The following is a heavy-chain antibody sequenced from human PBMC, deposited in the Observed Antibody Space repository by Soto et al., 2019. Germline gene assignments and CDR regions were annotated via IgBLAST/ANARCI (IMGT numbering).Heavy chain of an antibody. CDR2: IIPIFGTA. J-gene: IGHJ4*02. D-gene: IGHD3-3*01. CDR3: ASSYDFWSGPDY. V-gene: IGHV1-69*06. CDR1: GGTFSSYA. Sequence: ASVKVSCKASGGTFSSYAISWVRQAPGQGLEWMGGIIPIFGTANYAQKFQGRVTITADKSTSTAYMELSSLRSEDTAVYYCASSYDFWSGPDYWGQGTLVTVSS.